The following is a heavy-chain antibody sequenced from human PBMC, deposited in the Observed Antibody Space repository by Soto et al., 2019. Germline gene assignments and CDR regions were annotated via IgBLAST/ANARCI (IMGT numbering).Heavy chain of an antibody. CDR2: ISGSGGST. D-gene: IGHD2-2*01. V-gene: IGHV3-23*01. CDR3: AKDSRDYCSSTSCYPNWFDP. J-gene: IGHJ5*02. CDR1: GFTFSSYA. Sequence: EVQLLESGGGLVQPGGSLRLSCAASGFTFSSYAMSWVRQAPGKGLEWVSAISGSGGSTYYADSVKGRFTISRDNSKNTLYLQMNSLRAEDTAVYYCAKDSRDYCSSTSCYPNWFDPWGQGTLVTVSS.